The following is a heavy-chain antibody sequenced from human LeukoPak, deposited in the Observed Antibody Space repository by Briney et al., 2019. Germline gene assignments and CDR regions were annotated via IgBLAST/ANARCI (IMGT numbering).Heavy chain of an antibody. Sequence: GGSLRLSCAVSVLTFSSYSFNWVRQAPGKGLEWVSSIAPTSSYIYYADSVKGRFTISRDNAKNSLYLQMNSLGAEDRAVYYCARLRRNNDNSGYYYYYDYWGQGTLVTVSS. CDR2: IAPTSSYI. CDR3: ARLRRNNDNSGYYYYYDY. CDR1: VLTFSSYS. J-gene: IGHJ4*02. V-gene: IGHV3-21*01. D-gene: IGHD3-22*01.